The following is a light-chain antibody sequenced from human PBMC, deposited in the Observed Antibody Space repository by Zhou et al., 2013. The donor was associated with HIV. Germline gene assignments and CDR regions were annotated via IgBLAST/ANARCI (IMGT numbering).Light chain of an antibody. CDR1: QTIDNY. Sequence: DIQMTQSPTSLSASVGDRVTITCRPSQTIDNYLNWYQRKPGKAPKLLIYGASTLHSGVPSRFSGSGSGTDFTLTITSLQAEDSATYYCQQSYITRTFGQGTKVEI. CDR3: QQSYITRT. CDR2: GAS. J-gene: IGKJ1*01. V-gene: IGKV1-39*01.